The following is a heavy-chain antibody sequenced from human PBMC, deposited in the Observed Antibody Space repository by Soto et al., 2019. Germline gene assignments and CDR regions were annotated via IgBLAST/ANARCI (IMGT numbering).Heavy chain of an antibody. V-gene: IGHV3-30-3*01. Sequence: QVQLVESGGGVVQPGRSLRLSCAVSGFTFSSHDMHWVRQAPGKGLEWVALISSDGNNKYYADSVKGRFTTARDNSKNTMYLQMSNLRVEDTAVYYCARDDEGGSDCDLGYWGQGALVTVSS. CDR1: GFTFSSHD. D-gene: IGHD1-26*01. J-gene: IGHJ4*02. CDR2: ISSDGNNK. CDR3: ARDDEGGSDCDLGY.